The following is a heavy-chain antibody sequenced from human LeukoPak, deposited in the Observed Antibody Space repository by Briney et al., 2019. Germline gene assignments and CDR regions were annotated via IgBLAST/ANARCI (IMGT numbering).Heavy chain of an antibody. J-gene: IGHJ4*02. CDR3: ARVGVPRHYYDFWSGYYHNDFDY. V-gene: IGHV1-18*01. Sequence: GASVKVSCKASGYTFTSYGISWVRQAPGQGLEWMGWFSAYNGNTNYAQKLQGRVTMTTDTSTSTAYMKLGSLRSDDTAVYYCARVGVPRHYYDFWSGYYHNDFDYWGQGTLVTVSS. CDR2: FSAYNGNT. CDR1: GYTFTSYG. D-gene: IGHD3-3*01.